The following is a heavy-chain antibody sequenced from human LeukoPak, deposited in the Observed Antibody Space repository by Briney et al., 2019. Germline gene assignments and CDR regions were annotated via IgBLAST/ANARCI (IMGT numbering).Heavy chain of an antibody. CDR3: ARDAFGFYYYGMDV. CDR1: GGSISSGGYY. Sequence: SETLSLTCTVSGGSISSGGYYWSWIRQHPGKGLEWIGYIHYSGSTYYNPSLKSRVTISVDTSKNQFSLKLSSVTAADTAVYYCARDAFGFYYYGMDVWGQGTTVTVSS. CDR2: IHYSGST. J-gene: IGHJ6*02. V-gene: IGHV4-31*03. D-gene: IGHD3-3*01.